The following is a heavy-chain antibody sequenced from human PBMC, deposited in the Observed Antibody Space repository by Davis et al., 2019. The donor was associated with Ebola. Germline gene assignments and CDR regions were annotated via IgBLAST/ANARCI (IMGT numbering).Heavy chain of an antibody. CDR1: GGSFSGYY. V-gene: IGHV4-34*01. Sequence: SETLSLTCAVYGGSFSGYYWSWICQPPGKGLEWIGEINHSGSTNYNPSLKSRVTISVDTSKNQFSLKLSSVTAADTAVYYCARGRLAAAGTRYYYYYGMDVWGQGTTVTVSS. CDR2: INHSGST. J-gene: IGHJ6*02. CDR3: ARGRLAAAGTRYYYYYGMDV. D-gene: IGHD6-13*01.